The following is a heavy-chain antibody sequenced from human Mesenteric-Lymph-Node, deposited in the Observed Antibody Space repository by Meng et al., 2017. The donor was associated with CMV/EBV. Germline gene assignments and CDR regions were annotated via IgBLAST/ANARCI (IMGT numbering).Heavy chain of an antibody. CDR1: GFTFSSYA. J-gene: IGHJ4*02. CDR2: ISYDGSNK. CDR3: ARAKDDIVVVPAAW. V-gene: IGHV3-30-3*01. Sequence: GESLKISCAASGFTFSSYAMHWVRQAPGKGLEWVAVISYDGSNKYYADSVKGRFTISRDNSKNTLYLQMNSLRAEDTAVYYCARAKDDIVVVPAAWWGQGTLVTVSS. D-gene: IGHD2-2*01.